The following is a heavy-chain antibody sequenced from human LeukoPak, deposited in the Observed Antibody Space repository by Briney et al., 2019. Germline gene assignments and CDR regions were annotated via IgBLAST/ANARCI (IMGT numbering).Heavy chain of an antibody. Sequence: GGSLRLSCAASGFTFSSYSMNWVRQVPGKGLEWVSYISSSSSTIYYADSVKGRFTISRDNAKNSLYLQMNSLRAEDTAVYYCARNYYYGSGSYYFDYWGQGTLVTVSS. CDR2: ISSSSSTI. D-gene: IGHD3-10*01. J-gene: IGHJ4*02. V-gene: IGHV3-48*01. CDR1: GFTFSSYS. CDR3: ARNYYYGSGSYYFDY.